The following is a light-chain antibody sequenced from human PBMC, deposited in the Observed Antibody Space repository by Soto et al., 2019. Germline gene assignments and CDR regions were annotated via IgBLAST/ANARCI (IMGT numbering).Light chain of an antibody. J-gene: IGLJ3*02. CDR2: EVS. CDR3: CSFTPSATGV. CDR1: TSDVGGFNY. V-gene: IGLV2-14*01. Sequence: QSALTQPASVSGSPGQSITISCTGTTSDVGGFNYVSWYQQYPGSVPKLIIYEVSNRPSGVPDRFSGSKSGNTASLTVSGLQAEDEADYYCCSFTPSATGVFGGGTKLTVL.